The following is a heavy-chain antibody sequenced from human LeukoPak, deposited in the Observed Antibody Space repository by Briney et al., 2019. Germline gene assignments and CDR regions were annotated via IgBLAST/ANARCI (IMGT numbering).Heavy chain of an antibody. Sequence: SETLSLTCAVYRGSFSDNYWSWIRQPPGKGPEWIGEINHSGSTNYNPSLKSRVAISIDTSKNQLSLKLSSVTAADTAVYYCASGILERWLQFSFDYWGQGTLVTVSS. D-gene: IGHD5-24*01. V-gene: IGHV4-34*01. CDR3: ASGILERWLQFSFDY. CDR1: RGSFSDNY. J-gene: IGHJ4*02. CDR2: INHSGST.